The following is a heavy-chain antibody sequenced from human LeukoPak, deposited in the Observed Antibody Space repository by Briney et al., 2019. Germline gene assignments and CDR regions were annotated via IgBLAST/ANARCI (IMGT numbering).Heavy chain of an antibody. CDR3: ARVAPYYYGSGSQIDY. Sequence: ASVKVSCKASGYTFTSYGISWVRQAPGQGLEWMGWISAYNGNTNYAQKLQGRVTMTTDTSTSTAYMELRSLRSDDTAVYYCARVAPYYYGSGSQIDYWGQGTLVTVSS. CDR2: ISAYNGNT. CDR1: GYTFTSYG. V-gene: IGHV1-18*01. J-gene: IGHJ4*02. D-gene: IGHD3-10*01.